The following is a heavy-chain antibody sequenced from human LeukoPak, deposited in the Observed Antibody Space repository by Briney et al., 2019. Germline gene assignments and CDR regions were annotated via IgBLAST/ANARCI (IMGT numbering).Heavy chain of an antibody. V-gene: IGHV3-73*01. CDR2: IRSRANSYVT. CDR1: GFSFSGSA. Sequence: GGSLRLSCAASGFSFSGSAMHWVRQASGKGLEWVGRIRSRANSYVTVYAASMEGRFTISRDNAKNSLYLQMNSLRDEDTAVYYCARDRPWIQLWNDAFDIWGQGTMVTVSS. D-gene: IGHD5-18*01. J-gene: IGHJ3*02. CDR3: ARDRPWIQLWNDAFDI.